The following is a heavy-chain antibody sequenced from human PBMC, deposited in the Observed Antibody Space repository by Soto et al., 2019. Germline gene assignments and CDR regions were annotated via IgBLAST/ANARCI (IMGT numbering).Heavy chain of an antibody. V-gene: IGHV3-21*01. CDR2: ISSSSSYI. Sequence: SLRLSCAASVFIFSSYSMNWVRQAPGKGLEWVSSISSSSSYIYYADSVKGRFTISRDNAKNSLYLQMNSLRAEDTAVYYCARIRIFGVVTPPRYMDVWGKGTTVTVSS. CDR1: VFIFSSYS. CDR3: ARIRIFGVVTPPRYMDV. D-gene: IGHD3-3*01. J-gene: IGHJ6*03.